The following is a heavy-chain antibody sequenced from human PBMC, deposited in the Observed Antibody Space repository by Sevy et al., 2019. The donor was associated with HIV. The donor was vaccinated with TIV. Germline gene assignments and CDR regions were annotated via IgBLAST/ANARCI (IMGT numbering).Heavy chain of an antibody. Sequence: SETLSLTCTVSGGSISSYYWSWIRQPPGKGLEWIEHIHYSGRTNYNPSLKSGVTISVDKTKNQFSLKLNSVTAADTAVYYCARQGGYQPPAAFDIWGQGTMVTVSS. V-gene: IGHV4-59*08. D-gene: IGHD5-18*01. CDR1: GGSISSYY. CDR2: IHYSGRT. J-gene: IGHJ3*02. CDR3: ARQGGYQPPAAFDI.